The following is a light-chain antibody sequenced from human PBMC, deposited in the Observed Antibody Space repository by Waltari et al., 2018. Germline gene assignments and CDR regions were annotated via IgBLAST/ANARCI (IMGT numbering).Light chain of an antibody. J-gene: IGKJ1*01. Sequence: EIVLTQSPGTLSLSPGERGTLSCRASQSVSRFLAWYQQKPGQAPRLRISGASTRATGIPDRFSGSGSGTDFSLTISRLEPEDFAVYYCQKYDRLPATFGQGTKVEIK. CDR1: QSVSRF. CDR2: GAS. V-gene: IGKV3-20*01. CDR3: QKYDRLPAT.